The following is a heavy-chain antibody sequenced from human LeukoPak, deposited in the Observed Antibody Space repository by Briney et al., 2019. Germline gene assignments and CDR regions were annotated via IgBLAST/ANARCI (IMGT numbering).Heavy chain of an antibody. J-gene: IGHJ4*02. D-gene: IGHD6-19*01. CDR2: IKEDGSEK. V-gene: IGHV3-7*01. Sequence: GGSLRLSCTASGFTFNRDWTAWVRQAPGKGLEWVANIKEDGSEKNYVDSVKGRFTMSRDNAENSVYLQMNDLRAEDTGVYCCGTTEPSTSGWSYWGQGTLVTVSS. CDR1: GFTFNRDW. CDR3: GTTEPSTSGWSY.